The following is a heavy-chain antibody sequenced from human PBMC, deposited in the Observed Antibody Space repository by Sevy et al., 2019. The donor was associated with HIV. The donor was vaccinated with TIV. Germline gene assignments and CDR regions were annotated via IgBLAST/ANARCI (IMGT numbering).Heavy chain of an antibody. CDR1: GFTFDDYA. Sequence: GGSLRLSCAASGFTFDDYAMHWVRQAPGKGLEWVSGISWNSGSIGCPDSVKGRFTISRDNAKNSLYLQMNSLRAEDTALYYCAKASGGWLQLRYFDYWGQGTLVTVSS. V-gene: IGHV3-9*01. J-gene: IGHJ4*02. CDR2: ISWNSGSI. CDR3: AKASGGWLQLRYFDY. D-gene: IGHD5-12*01.